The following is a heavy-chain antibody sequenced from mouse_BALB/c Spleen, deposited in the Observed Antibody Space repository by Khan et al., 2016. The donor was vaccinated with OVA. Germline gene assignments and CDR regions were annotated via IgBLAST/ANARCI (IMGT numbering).Heavy chain of an antibody. CDR3: ARSLYYSDGYALDY. CDR2: ISSSGST. Sequence: VQLKESGPGLVKPSQSLFLTCTVTGYSITSDYAWNWIRQFPGNKLAWMGYISSSGSTSYNPSPKSRISITRDTSKNQFLLQLKSVTTEDTATYYCARSLYYSDGYALDYWGRGTSVTVSS. D-gene: IGHD2-12*01. V-gene: IGHV3-2*02. CDR1: GYSITSDYA. J-gene: IGHJ4*01.